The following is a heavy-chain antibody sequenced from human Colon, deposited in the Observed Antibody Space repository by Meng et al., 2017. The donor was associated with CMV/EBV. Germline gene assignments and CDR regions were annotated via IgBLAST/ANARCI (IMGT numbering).Heavy chain of an antibody. CDR2: IGNDEITK. CDR3: AKEGRNEGTHFDY. Sequence: QVQMVESGGGVVQPGRSLRFSCSASGFMFISSSIHWVRQAPGKGLEWVAVIGNDEITKFYADSVRDRFIISRDNSKNSVSLQMDSLRPEDTAVYYCAKEGRNEGTHFDYWGQGTLVTVSS. V-gene: IGHV3-30-3*01. D-gene: IGHD1-14*01. J-gene: IGHJ4*02. CDR1: GFMFISSS.